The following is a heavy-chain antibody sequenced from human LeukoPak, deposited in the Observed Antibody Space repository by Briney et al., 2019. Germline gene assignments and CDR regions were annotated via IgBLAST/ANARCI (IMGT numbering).Heavy chain of an antibody. CDR3: ARPYSSSWGPLDY. D-gene: IGHD6-6*01. V-gene: IGHV3-30-3*01. CDR1: GFTFSSYA. J-gene: IGHJ4*02. Sequence: PGGPLRLSCAASGFTFSSYAMNWVRQAPGKGLEWVAIISYDGSTKYYADSVKGRFTISRDNSKNTLYLQMNSLRAEDTAVYYCARPYSSSWGPLDYWGQGTLVTVSS. CDR2: ISYDGSTK.